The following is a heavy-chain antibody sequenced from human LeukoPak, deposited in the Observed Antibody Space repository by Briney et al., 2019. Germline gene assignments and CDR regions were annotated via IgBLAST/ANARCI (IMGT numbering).Heavy chain of an antibody. CDR1: GGSIRSYY. D-gene: IGHD1-26*01. V-gene: IGHV4-4*07. CDR2: FYTSGST. Sequence: SETLSLTCTVSGGSIRSYYWSWIRQPAGKGLEWIGRFYTSGSTNYNPSLKSRVTTSVDTSKNQFSLKLTSVTAADTAVYYCARVTKVGNTGYYFDYWGQGTLVTVSS. CDR3: ARVTKVGNTGYYFDY. J-gene: IGHJ4*02.